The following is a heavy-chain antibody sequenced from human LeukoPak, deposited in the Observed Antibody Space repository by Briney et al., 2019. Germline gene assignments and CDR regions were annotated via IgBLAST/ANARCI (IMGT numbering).Heavy chain of an antibody. CDR1: GFTFSSYA. D-gene: IGHD3-22*01. CDR3: AKEGYYYDSSGYKNWYFDL. CDR2: ISGSGGST. J-gene: IGHJ2*01. Sequence: GGSLRLSCAASGFTFSSYAMNRVRQAPGKGLEWASGISGSGGSTYYADSVKGRFTISRDNSKNTLYLQMASLRAEDTAVYYCAKEGYYYDSSGYKNWYFDLWGRGTLVTVSS. V-gene: IGHV3-23*01.